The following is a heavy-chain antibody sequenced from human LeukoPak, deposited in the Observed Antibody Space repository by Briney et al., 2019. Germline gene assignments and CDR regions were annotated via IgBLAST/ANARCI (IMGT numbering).Heavy chain of an antibody. Sequence: SETLSLTCTVSGASISRTSYYWGWIRQPPGKGLEWIGSSYYSGSTFYNPSLKSRVSISVDTSKNQFSLKLTAVTAADTAVYYCAKSESACVYMEICAFDIWGQGTMVTVSS. J-gene: IGHJ3*02. CDR2: SYYSGST. CDR3: AKSESACVYMEICAFDI. D-gene: IGHD2-8*01. CDR1: GASISRTSYY. V-gene: IGHV4-39*07.